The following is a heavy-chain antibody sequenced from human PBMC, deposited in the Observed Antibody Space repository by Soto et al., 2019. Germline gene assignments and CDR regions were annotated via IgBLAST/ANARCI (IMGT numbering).Heavy chain of an antibody. CDR3: TRDASRESSARGWFDP. V-gene: IGHV3-21*01. D-gene: IGHD6-25*01. Sequence: QRLSCAAAWFTFRSFTMNWVLQSPGKGLEWVSTISSNIAYIYYTDSLRGSFTISRDNAKNSLNLQMNSLRSEDTAVYYCTRDASRESSARGWFDPWGPGTLVTVSS. J-gene: IGHJ5*01. CDR1: WFTFRSFT. CDR2: ISSNIAYI.